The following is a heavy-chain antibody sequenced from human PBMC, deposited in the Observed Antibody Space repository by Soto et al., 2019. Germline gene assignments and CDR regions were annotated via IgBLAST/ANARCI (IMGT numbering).Heavy chain of an antibody. V-gene: IGHV1-3*01. Sequence: GASVKVSCKASGYTFTNYAMHWVRQAPGQRLEWMGWINAGNGNTKYSQKFQGRVTITRDTSASTAYMELSSLRSEDTAVYYCARVRARYYDSSGPAGYWGQGTLVTVS. CDR3: ARVRARYYDSSGPAGY. D-gene: IGHD3-22*01. CDR2: INAGNGNT. J-gene: IGHJ4*02. CDR1: GYTFTNYA.